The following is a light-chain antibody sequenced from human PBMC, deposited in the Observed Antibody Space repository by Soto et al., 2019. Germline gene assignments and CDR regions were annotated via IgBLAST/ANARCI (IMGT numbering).Light chain of an antibody. CDR1: SSDVGGYNY. CDR3: CSYAGSYNWV. J-gene: IGLJ3*02. V-gene: IGLV2-11*01. CDR2: DVS. Sequence: QSALTQPRSVSGSPGQSVTISCTGTSSDVGGYNYVSWYQQHPGKAPKLMIYDVSKRPSGVPDRFSGSKSGNTASLTSSGLQAEDEADYYCCSYAGSYNWVFGGGTKVTVL.